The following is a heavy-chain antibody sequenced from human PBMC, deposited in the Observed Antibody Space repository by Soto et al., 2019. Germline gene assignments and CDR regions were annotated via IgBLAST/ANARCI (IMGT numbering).Heavy chain of an antibody. CDR1: GFNFSNFA. Sequence: PGGSLRLSCAASGFNFSNFAMSWVRQAPGKGLEWVSGISNSGGTTYYADSVKGRFTISSDNSKNPLHLRMSGLTTEDTAVYYCAKLTWIQLWSRNCVLDYWGHGTLVTVSS. CDR2: ISNSGGTT. V-gene: IGHV3-23*01. CDR3: AKLTWIQLWSRNCVLDY. J-gene: IGHJ4*01. D-gene: IGHD5-18*01.